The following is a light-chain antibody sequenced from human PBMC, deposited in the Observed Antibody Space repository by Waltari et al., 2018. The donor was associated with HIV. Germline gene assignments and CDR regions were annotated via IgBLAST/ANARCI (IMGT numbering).Light chain of an antibody. V-gene: IGKV1-12*01. Sequence: IQMTQSPSSVSVAVGGAVSLNGRASQNIGKTLAWYQLKSNKAPRLLIYEASRLDDGVPARFSGSGSKANFSLDITNFQPEDYGIYVCQQAKTFPHTFAGGTRVE. J-gene: IGKJ4*01. CDR2: EAS. CDR3: QQAKTFPHT. CDR1: QNIGKT.